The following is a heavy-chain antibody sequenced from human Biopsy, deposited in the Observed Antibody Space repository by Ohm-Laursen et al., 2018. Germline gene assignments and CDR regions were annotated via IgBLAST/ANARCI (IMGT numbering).Heavy chain of an antibody. J-gene: IGHJ6*02. Sequence: SLRLSCAASGFTFSDYNMSWIRQAPGKGLEWVSYITSGGSTTDYADSVKGRFTISRDNAKSSLFLQMNSLRAEDTAVYYCARDVEGFYSYAMDVWGQGTTVTVSS. CDR1: GFTFSDYN. CDR3: ARDVEGFYSYAMDV. D-gene: IGHD5-24*01. CDR2: ITSGGSTT. V-gene: IGHV3-11*01.